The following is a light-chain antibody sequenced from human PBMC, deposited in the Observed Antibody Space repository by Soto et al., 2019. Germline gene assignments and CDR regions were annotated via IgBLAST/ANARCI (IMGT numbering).Light chain of an antibody. J-gene: IGLJ2*01. CDR2: GNS. CDR1: SSNIGAGYD. Sequence: QSVLTQPPSVSGAPGQRVTISCTGSSSNIGAGYDIHWYQQLPGAAPTLLISGNSNRPSGVPDRCSGSKSGTSASLAIAGLQAEDEADYYCQSYDTSLSGSVFGGGTKLTVL. V-gene: IGLV1-40*01. CDR3: QSYDTSLSGSV.